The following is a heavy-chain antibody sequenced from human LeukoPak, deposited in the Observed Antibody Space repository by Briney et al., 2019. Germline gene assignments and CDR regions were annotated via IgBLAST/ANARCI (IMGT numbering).Heavy chain of an antibody. Sequence: GGSLRLSCAASGFTFSSYSMHWVRQAPGKGLEWVSYISSSSSYIYYADSVKGRFTISRDNAKNSLYLQMNSLTAEDTAVYYCARESFAARWDWGQGTLVTVSS. CDR2: ISSSSSYI. D-gene: IGHD6-6*01. V-gene: IGHV3-21*01. CDR3: ARESFAARWD. J-gene: IGHJ4*02. CDR1: GFTFSSYS.